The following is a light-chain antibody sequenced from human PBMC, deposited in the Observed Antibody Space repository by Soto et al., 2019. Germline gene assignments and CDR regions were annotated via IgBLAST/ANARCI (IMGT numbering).Light chain of an antibody. V-gene: IGKV3-15*01. CDR1: QSVSSD. J-gene: IGKJ4*01. CDR3: QHYNNWPLT. CDR2: GAS. Sequence: EIVMTQSPATLSVSPGERATLSCRASQSVSSDLAWYHQKPGQAPRLLIYGASTRATGIPARFSGSGSGTEFTLTINSLQSEDFAVYYCQHYNNWPLTFGGGTKVDIK.